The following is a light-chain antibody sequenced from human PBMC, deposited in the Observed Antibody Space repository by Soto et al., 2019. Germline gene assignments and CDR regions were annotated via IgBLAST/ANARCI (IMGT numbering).Light chain of an antibody. CDR3: QQYGSSHT. CDR2: GAS. V-gene: IGKV3-20*01. CDR1: QSVSSSY. J-gene: IGKJ5*01. Sequence: EIVLTQSPGTLSLSPEERATLSCRASQSVSSSYLAWYQQKPGQAPRLLIYGASSRATGIPDRFSGSGSGTDFTLTISRLEPEDFAVYYCQQYGSSHTFGQGTRLEIK.